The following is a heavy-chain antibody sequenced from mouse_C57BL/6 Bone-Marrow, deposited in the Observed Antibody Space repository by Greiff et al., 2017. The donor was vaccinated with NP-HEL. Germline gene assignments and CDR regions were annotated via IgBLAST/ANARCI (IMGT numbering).Heavy chain of an antibody. CDR3: ARKAGYWYFDV. V-gene: IGHV1-52*01. CDR1: GYTFTSYW. Sequence: LQQPGAELVRPGSSVKLSCKASGYTFTSYWMHWVKQRPIQGLEWIGNIDPSDSETHYNQKFKDKATLTVDKSSSTAYMQLSSLTSEDSAVYYCARKAGYWYFDVWGTGTTVTVSS. CDR2: IDPSDSET. J-gene: IGHJ1*03. D-gene: IGHD3-2*02.